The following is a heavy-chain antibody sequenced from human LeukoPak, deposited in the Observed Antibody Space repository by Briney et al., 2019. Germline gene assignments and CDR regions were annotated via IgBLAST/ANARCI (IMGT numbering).Heavy chain of an antibody. J-gene: IGHJ4*02. CDR1: GFTFSSYA. CDR3: ARTGYNYGTPLND. D-gene: IGHD5-18*01. CDR2: ISHLDGST. V-gene: IGHV3-23*01. Sequence: GRSLRLSCAASGFTFSSYAMSWVRQAPGKGLEWVSGISHLDGSTHYADSLKGRFTISRDNSKNTLYLQMNSLRAEDTAVYYCARTGYNYGTPLNDWGQGTLVTVSS.